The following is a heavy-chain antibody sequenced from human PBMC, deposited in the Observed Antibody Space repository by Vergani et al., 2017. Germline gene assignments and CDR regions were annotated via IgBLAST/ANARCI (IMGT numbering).Heavy chain of an antibody. CDR2: IYYSGST. V-gene: IGHV4-30-4*08. J-gene: IGHJ4*02. CDR1: GDSSNNDDYY. Sequence: QLQLQQSGPGLVQPSQTLSLTCIVSGDSSNNDDYYWSWIRQPPGKGLEWIGYIYYSGSTYQNPSLESRLTMSLATSRTQFSLNLISVTAGDTAVYYCARVAGGSGGYYLGWGQGTPVTVSS. CDR3: ARVAGGSGGYYLG. D-gene: IGHD3-22*01.